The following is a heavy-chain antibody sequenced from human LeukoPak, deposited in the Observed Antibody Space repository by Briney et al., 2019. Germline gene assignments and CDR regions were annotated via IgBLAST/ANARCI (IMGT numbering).Heavy chain of an antibody. CDR1: GGSISSGGYY. J-gene: IGHJ4*02. D-gene: IGHD4-17*01. Sequence: SQTLSLTCTVSGGSISSGGYYWSWIRQPPGKGLEWIGYIYHSGSTYYNPSLKSRVTISVDRSKNQFSLKLSSVTAADTAVYYCARVGYGDYVEIDYWGQGALVTVSS. V-gene: IGHV4-30-2*01. CDR3: ARVGYGDYVEIDY. CDR2: IYHSGST.